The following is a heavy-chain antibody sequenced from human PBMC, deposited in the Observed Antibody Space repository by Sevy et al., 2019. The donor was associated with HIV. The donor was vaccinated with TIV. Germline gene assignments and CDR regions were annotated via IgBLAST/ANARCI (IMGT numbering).Heavy chain of an antibody. V-gene: IGHV1-24*01. CDR2: FDPEDGET. CDR3: ATESRLLFHNHDAFDI. Sequence: ASVKVSCKVSGYTLTELSMHWLRQAPGKGLEWMGGFDPEDGETIYAQKFQGRVTMTEDTSTDTAYMELSSLRSEDTAVYYCATESRLLFHNHDAFDIWGQGTMVTVSS. D-gene: IGHD2-21*02. CDR1: GYTLTELS. J-gene: IGHJ3*02.